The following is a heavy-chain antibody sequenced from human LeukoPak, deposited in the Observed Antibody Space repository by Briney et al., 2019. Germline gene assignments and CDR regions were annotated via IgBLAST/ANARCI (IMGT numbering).Heavy chain of an antibody. Sequence: GGSLRLSCAASGFTFSSYSMNWVRQAPGKGPEWVSSISSSSSYIYYADSVKGRFTISRDNAKNLLYLQMNSLRAEDTAVYYCARDYPYSYYMNVWGNGTTVTVSS. CDR1: GFTFSSYS. CDR2: ISSSSSYI. J-gene: IGHJ6*03. D-gene: IGHD4-11*01. V-gene: IGHV3-21*01. CDR3: ARDYPYSYYMNV.